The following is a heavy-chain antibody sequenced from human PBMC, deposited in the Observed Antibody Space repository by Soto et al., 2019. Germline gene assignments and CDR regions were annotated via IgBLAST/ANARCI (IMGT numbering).Heavy chain of an antibody. CDR3: ARGRYGDY. D-gene: IGHD1-1*01. CDR1: GYAFTTYG. J-gene: IGHJ4*02. Sequence: QVYLVQSGAEVKKPGASVKVSCKGSGYAFTTYGITWVRQAPGQGREWMGWISAHNGNTNYAQKLQGRVTVTRDTSTSTAYMELRSPRSDDTAVYYCARGRYGDYWGQGALVTVSS. V-gene: IGHV1-18*01. CDR2: ISAHNGNT.